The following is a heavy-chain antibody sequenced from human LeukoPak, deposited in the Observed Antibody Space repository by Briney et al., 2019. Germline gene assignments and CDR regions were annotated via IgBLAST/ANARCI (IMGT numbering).Heavy chain of an antibody. CDR3: ARDEVITFRLFDH. CDR1: GFTLSAHV. Sequence: PGGSLRLSCAASGFTLSAHVMHWVRQAPGKGLEWLAVIWYDGNTKYYSDSVKGRFTISRDSSKNTLYLEMNSLRAEDTAVYYCARDEVITFRLFDHWGQGTLVTVSS. D-gene: IGHD1-14*01. V-gene: IGHV3-33*01. CDR2: IWYDGNTK. J-gene: IGHJ4*02.